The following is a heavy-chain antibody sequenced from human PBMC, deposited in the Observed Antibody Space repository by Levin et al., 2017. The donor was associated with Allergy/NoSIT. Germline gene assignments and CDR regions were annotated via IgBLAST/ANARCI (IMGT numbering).Heavy chain of an antibody. CDR2: ISSSSSYI. D-gene: IGHD1-1*01. J-gene: IGHJ5*02. V-gene: IGHV3-21*01. CDR3: ARDKSARTTGTTRWFDP. CDR1: GFTFSSYS. Sequence: GESLKISCAASGFTFSSYSMNWVRQAPGKGLEWVSSISSSSSYIYYADSVKGRFTISRDNAKNSLYLQMNSLRAEDTAVYYCARDKSARTTGTTRWFDPWGQGTLVTVSS.